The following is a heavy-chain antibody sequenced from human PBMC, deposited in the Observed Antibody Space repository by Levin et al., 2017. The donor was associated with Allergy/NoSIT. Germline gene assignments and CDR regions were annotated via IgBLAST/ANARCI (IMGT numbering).Heavy chain of an antibody. CDR3: AKDATGGSYLGGMDV. CDR2: ISGSGGST. D-gene: IGHD2-21*01. Sequence: GESLKISCAASGFTFSSYAMSWVRQAPGKGLEWVSAISGSGGSTYYADSVKGRFTISRDNSKNTLYLQMNSLRAEDTAVYYCAKDATGGSYLGGMDVWGQGTTVTVSS. CDR1: GFTFSSYA. J-gene: IGHJ6*02. V-gene: IGHV3-23*01.